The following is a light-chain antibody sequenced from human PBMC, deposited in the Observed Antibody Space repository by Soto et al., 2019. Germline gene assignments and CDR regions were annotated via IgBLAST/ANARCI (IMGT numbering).Light chain of an antibody. CDR3: HSYGSSLSGLAV. CDR1: SSNIGAGYD. Sequence: QSVLTQPPSVSGAPGQRVTISCTGSSSNIGAGYDVHWYQQLPGTAPKLLIYGNTNRPSGVPDPFSGSKSGTSASLAITGLQAEDEVHYYCHSYGSSLSGLAVFGGGTKLTVL. CDR2: GNT. J-gene: IGLJ2*01. V-gene: IGLV1-40*01.